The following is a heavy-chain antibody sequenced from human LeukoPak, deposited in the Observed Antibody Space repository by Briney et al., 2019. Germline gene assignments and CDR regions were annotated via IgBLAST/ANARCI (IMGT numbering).Heavy chain of an antibody. J-gene: IGHJ5*02. V-gene: IGHV1-18*01. CDR1: GYTFTSYY. CDR2: ISTYNGNT. Sequence: ASVKVSCKASGYTFTSYYISWVRQAPGQGLEWMGWISTYNGNTNYAQKLQGRVTMTTDTITTTAYMELRSLRSDDTAVYYCARDHSGNWFDPWGQGTLVTVSS. D-gene: IGHD1-26*01. CDR3: ARDHSGNWFDP.